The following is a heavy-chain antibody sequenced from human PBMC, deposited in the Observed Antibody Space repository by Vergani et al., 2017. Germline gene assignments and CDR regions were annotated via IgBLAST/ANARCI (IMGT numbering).Heavy chain of an antibody. J-gene: IGHJ6*03. V-gene: IGHV3-23*04. CDR2: IGGRGDRT. CDR3: AKDRFLGELLWLGSYMDV. D-gene: IGHD1-26*01. CDR1: GFSLSENA. Sequence: EVQLVESGGQLVQPGGSLRLSCAASGFSLSENAMAWVRQSPGKGLEWVAAIGGRGDRTEYADSVRGRFTITRDRSKNRLFLQINSLRDDDTAVYFCAKDRFLGELLWLGSYMDVWGKGTTVTVSS.